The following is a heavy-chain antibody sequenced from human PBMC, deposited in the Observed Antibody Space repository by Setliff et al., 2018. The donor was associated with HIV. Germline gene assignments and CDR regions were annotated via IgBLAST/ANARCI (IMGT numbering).Heavy chain of an antibody. CDR2: INHSGIT. CDR3: AKGPRGLGLRYYFDY. Sequence: SETLSLTCAVYGGSFSASYWAWIRQAPGKGLEWIGEINHSGITHFNPSLDTRVTMFADTSKNQFSLRLSPVTAADTAIYYCAKGPRGLGLRYYFDYWGQGTLGTVSS. CDR1: GGSFSASY. D-gene: IGHD3-10*01. J-gene: IGHJ4*02. V-gene: IGHV4-34*01.